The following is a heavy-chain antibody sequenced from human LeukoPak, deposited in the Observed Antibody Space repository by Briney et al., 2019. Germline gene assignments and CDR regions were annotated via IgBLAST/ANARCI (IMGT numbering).Heavy chain of an antibody. CDR2: IKQDGSEK. CDR1: GFTFSSYW. D-gene: IGHD2-2*01. V-gene: IGHV3-7*03. CDR3: ARDSVVVVPAAMDRGFDY. J-gene: IGHJ4*02. Sequence: GGSLRLSCAASGFTFSSYWMSWVRQAPGKGLEWVANIKQDGSEKYYVDSVKSRFTISRDNAKNSLYLQMNSLRAEDTAVYYCARDSVVVVPAAMDRGFDYWGQGTLVTVSS.